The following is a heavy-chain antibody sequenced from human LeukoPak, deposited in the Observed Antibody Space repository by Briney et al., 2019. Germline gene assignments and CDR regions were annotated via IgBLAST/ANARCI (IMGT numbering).Heavy chain of an antibody. J-gene: IGHJ3*02. V-gene: IGHV4-61*02. CDR3: ARDATAFDI. Sequence: SETLSLTCTVSGGSISSGSYYWSWIRQPAGKGLEWIGRIYTSGSTNYNPSLKSRVTISVDTSKNQCSLKLSSVTAADTAVYYCARDATAFDIWGQGTMVTVSS. CDR2: IYTSGST. CDR1: GGSISSGSYY.